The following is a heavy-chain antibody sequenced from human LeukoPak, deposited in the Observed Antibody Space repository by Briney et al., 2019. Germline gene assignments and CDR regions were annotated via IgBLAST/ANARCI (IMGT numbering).Heavy chain of an antibody. Sequence: GGSLRLSCAASGFTFSTYWMHWVRQAPGKGLVWVSRIKSDGSTNYADSVKGRFTISRVNAKNTVSLQMNSLRPEDTGVYYCARAPSEIGGYYPEYFRHWGQGTLVTVSS. CDR2: IKSDGST. J-gene: IGHJ1*01. D-gene: IGHD3-22*01. CDR3: ARAPSEIGGYYPEYFRH. V-gene: IGHV3-74*01. CDR1: GFTFSTYW.